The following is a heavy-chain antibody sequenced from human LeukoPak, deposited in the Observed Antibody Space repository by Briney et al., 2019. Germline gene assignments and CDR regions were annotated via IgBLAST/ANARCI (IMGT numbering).Heavy chain of an antibody. CDR2: ISGSGGST. CDR3: ARDIYSSSWYPLVY. V-gene: IGHV3-23*01. J-gene: IGHJ4*02. Sequence: GGSLRLSCAASGFTFSSYAMSWVRQAPGKGLEWVSGISGSGGSTHYADSVKDRFTISRDNSKNTLYLQMNSLRAEDTAVYYCARDIYSSSWYPLVYWGQGTLVTVSS. D-gene: IGHD6-13*01. CDR1: GFTFSSYA.